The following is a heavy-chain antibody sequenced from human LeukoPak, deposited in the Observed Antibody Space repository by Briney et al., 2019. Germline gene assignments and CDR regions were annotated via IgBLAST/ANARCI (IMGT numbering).Heavy chain of an antibody. V-gene: IGHV3-7*01. CDR2: VKQDGSEK. CDR3: ARDLYRIVVVPHYFDY. CDR1: GFTFSSYW. D-gene: IGHD3-22*01. Sequence: GGSLRLSCAASGFTFSSYWMSWVRQAPGKGLEWVANVKQDGSEKYYVDSVKGRFTISRDNAKNSLYLQMNSLRAEDTAVYYCARDLYRIVVVPHYFDYWGQGTLVTVSS. J-gene: IGHJ4*02.